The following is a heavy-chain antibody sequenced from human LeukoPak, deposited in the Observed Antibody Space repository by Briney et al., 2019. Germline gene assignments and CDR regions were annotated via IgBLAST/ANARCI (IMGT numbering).Heavy chain of an antibody. Sequence: GGSLRLSCAGSGFTFTNAYMTWVRQAPGKGLEWVGRIKSKVDGGTTDYAAPVKGRFSISRDGSTNTVYLQMNSLRTEDTAVYYCTTDAGYSSRWYNYWGQGTLVTVAS. V-gene: IGHV3-15*01. D-gene: IGHD6-13*01. CDR2: IKSKVDGGTT. CDR1: GFTFTNAY. J-gene: IGHJ4*02. CDR3: TTDAGYSSRWYNY.